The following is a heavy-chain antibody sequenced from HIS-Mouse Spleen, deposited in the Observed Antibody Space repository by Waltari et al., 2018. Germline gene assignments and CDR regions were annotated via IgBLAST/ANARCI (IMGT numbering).Heavy chain of an antibody. D-gene: IGHD6-13*01. Sequence: QLQLQESGPGLVKPSETLSLTCTVSGGSISSSSYYWGWIRQPPGKGLEWIGSIYYSGSTSSNPLLKSRVTISVDTSKNQFSLKLSSVTAADTAVYYCAREIPYSSSWYDWYFDLWGRGTLVTVSS. CDR2: IYYSGST. J-gene: IGHJ2*01. CDR3: AREIPYSSSWYDWYFDL. CDR1: GGSISSSSYY. V-gene: IGHV4-39*07.